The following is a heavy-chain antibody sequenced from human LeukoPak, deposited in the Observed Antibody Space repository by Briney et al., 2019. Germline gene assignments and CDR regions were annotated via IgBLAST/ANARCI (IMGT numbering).Heavy chain of an antibody. J-gene: IGHJ4*02. Sequence: GGSLRLSCAASGFTFDDHTMHWVRHAPGKGLEWVSLISWDGGSTYYADSVKGRFTISRDNSKNSLYLQMNSLRTEDTALYYCAKDKFSGGSGSYYSGYFDYWGQGTLVTVSS. CDR1: GFTFDDHT. CDR2: ISWDGGST. V-gene: IGHV3-43*01. CDR3: AKDKFSGGSGSYYSGYFDY. D-gene: IGHD3-10*01.